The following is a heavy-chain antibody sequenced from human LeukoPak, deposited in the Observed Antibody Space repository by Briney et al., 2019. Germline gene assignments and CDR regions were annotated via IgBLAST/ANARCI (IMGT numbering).Heavy chain of an antibody. CDR2: ISGSGGST. V-gene: IGHV3-23*01. CDR1: GFTFGDYA. Sequence: GGSLRLSCTASGFTFGDYAMSWFRQAPGKGLEWVSAISGSGGSTYYADSVKGRFTISRDNSKNTLYLQMNSLRAEDTAVYYCAKRPRIVVVPAAKVGDYWGQGTLVTVSS. D-gene: IGHD2-2*01. J-gene: IGHJ4*02. CDR3: AKRPRIVVVPAAKVGDY.